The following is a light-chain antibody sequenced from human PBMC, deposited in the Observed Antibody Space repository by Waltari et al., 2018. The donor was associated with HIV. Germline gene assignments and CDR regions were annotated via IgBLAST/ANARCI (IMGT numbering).Light chain of an antibody. J-gene: IGKJ2*01. V-gene: IGKV1-33*01. CDR1: QDISNY. CDR3: QQYDNPSYT. CDR2: DAS. Sequence: DIQMTQSPSSLSASVGDRVTITCQASQDISNYLNWYQQKPGKAPKLLIYDASNLETGVPSRFSGSGSGTDFTFTISSLQPEDIATYYCQQYDNPSYTFGHGTKLEIK.